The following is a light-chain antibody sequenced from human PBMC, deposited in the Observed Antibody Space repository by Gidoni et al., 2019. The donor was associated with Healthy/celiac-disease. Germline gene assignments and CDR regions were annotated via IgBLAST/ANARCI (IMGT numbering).Light chain of an antibody. CDR3: QQYNSYSS. CDR1: QSISSW. CDR2: KAS. Sequence: DIQMTQSPSTLSASVGDRVTITCRASQSISSWLAWYQQKPGKAPKLLIYKASSLESGVPERFSGSGSGTEFTLTISSLQPDDFATYYCQQYNSYSSFGQGTKLEIK. J-gene: IGKJ2*03. V-gene: IGKV1-5*03.